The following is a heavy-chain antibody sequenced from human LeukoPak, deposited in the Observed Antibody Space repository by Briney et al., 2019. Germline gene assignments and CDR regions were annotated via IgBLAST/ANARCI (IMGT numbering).Heavy chain of an antibody. Sequence: GGSLRLSCAASGFTFDDYAMHWVRQAPGKGLEWVSGISWNSGSIGYADSVKGRFTISRDNAKNSLYLQMNSLRAEDTALYYCAKAHGVSSSRHYYFDYWGQGTLVTVSS. J-gene: IGHJ4*02. CDR2: ISWNSGSI. CDR3: AKAHGVSSSRHYYFDY. V-gene: IGHV3-9*01. CDR1: GFTFDDYA. D-gene: IGHD6-13*01.